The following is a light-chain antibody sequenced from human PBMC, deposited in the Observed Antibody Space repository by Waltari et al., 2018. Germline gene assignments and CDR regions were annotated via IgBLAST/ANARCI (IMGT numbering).Light chain of an antibody. Sequence: QSALTQPASVSGSPAQSITIPCTGTSSDVGSYNLVSWYQQHPGKAPKLMIYEGSKRPSGVSNRFSGSKSGNTASLTISGLQAEDEADYYCCSYAGSSLVVFGGGTKLTVL. CDR2: EGS. CDR3: CSYAGSSLVV. V-gene: IGLV2-23*01. CDR1: SSDVGSYNL. J-gene: IGLJ2*01.